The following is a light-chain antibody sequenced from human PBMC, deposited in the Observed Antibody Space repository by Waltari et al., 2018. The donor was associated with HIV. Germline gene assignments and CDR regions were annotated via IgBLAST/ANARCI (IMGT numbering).Light chain of an antibody. CDR2: GKN. Sequence: SSELTQDPAVSVALGQTVRITCPGDSLRSCYANWYQQKPGQAPVLVIYGKNNRPSGIPDRFSGSSSGNTASLTITGAQAEDEADYYCNSRDSSGDVVFGGGTKLTVL. J-gene: IGLJ2*01. V-gene: IGLV3-19*01. CDR3: NSRDSSGDVV. CDR1: SLRSCY.